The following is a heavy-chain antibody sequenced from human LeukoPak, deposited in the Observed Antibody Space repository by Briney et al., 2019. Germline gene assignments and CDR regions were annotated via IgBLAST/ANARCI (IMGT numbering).Heavy chain of an antibody. CDR3: ARGRVVVTAIGEY. CDR2: ISYDGINE. J-gene: IGHJ4*02. D-gene: IGHD2-21*02. V-gene: IGHV3-30*03. Sequence: GGSLRLSCAASGFTFSSYAMSWVRQAPGKGLEWVAIISYDGINEYADSVKGRFTISRDNSKNTLYLQLNSLRPEDTAMYYCARGRVVVTAIGEYWGQGTLVTVSS. CDR1: GFTFSSYA.